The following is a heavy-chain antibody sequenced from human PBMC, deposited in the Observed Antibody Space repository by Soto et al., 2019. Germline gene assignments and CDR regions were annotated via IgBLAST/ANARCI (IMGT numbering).Heavy chain of an antibody. D-gene: IGHD6-19*01. Sequence: QVQLVQSGAEVKKPGASVKVSCKASGYTFTSYGISWVRQAPGQGLEWMGWISAYNGNTNSTQKLQGRGTMTTDTSTSTAYMELRGLRSDDTAVYYCARGRPDSSGWGGFWNWFDPWGQGTLVTVSS. CDR1: GYTFTSYG. CDR3: ARGRPDSSGWGGFWNWFDP. V-gene: IGHV1-18*01. CDR2: ISAYNGNT. J-gene: IGHJ5*02.